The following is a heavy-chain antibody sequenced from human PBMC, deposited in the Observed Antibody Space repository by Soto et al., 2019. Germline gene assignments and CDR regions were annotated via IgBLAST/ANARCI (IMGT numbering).Heavy chain of an antibody. V-gene: IGHV3-30*18. CDR3: AKARLTYGDYGEYYFDY. D-gene: IGHD4-17*01. CDR1: GFTFSSYG. Sequence: ESGGGVVQPGRSLRLSCAASGFTFSSYGMHWVRQAPGKGLEWVAVISYDGSNKYYADSVKGRFTISRDNSKNTLYLQMNSLRAEDTAVYYCAKARLTYGDYGEYYFDYWGQGTLVTVSS. CDR2: ISYDGSNK. J-gene: IGHJ4*02.